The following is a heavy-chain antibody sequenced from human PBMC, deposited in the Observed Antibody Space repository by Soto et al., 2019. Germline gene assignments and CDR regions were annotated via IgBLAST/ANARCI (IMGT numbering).Heavy chain of an antibody. CDR2: INHSGST. Sequence: QVQLQQWGAGLLKPSETLSLTCAVYGGSFSGYYWSWIRQPPGKGLEWIGEINHSGSTNYNPSLKSRVTISVDTSKNQFSLKLSSVTAADTAVYYCASYDSSGYYLDYWGQGTLVTVSS. CDR1: GGSFSGYY. J-gene: IGHJ4*02. V-gene: IGHV4-34*01. CDR3: ASYDSSGYYLDY. D-gene: IGHD3-22*01.